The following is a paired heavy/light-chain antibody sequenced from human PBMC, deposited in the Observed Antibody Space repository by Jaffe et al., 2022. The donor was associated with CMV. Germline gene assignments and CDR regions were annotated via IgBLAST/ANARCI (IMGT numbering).Heavy chain of an antibody. D-gene: IGHD3-3*01. CDR3: ARGRVSLGYYDFWSGQGSHYMDV. Sequence: QVQLQQWGAGLLKPSETLSLTCSVYGESLTDDHWAWIRQPPGRGLEWIGEIGPTGSTTYTPSLQSRVAISRATSKNQFSLRLTSVTAADTAVYYCARGRVSLGYYDFWSGQGSHYMDVWAKGTTVTVSS. V-gene: IGHV4-34*01. CDR2: IGPTGST. CDR1: GESLTDDH. J-gene: IGHJ6*03.
Light chain of an antibody. CDR2: WAS. Sequence: DIVMTQSPDSLAVSLGERATINCKSNQSVLYSSNNKNYLSWYQQKAGQPPKLLIYWASTRESGVPDRFSGSGSGTDFTLTISSLQAEDVAVYYCQQYYTTGTFGQGTKLEIK. CDR1: QSVLYSSNNKNY. J-gene: IGKJ2*01. CDR3: QQYYTTGT. V-gene: IGKV4-1*01.